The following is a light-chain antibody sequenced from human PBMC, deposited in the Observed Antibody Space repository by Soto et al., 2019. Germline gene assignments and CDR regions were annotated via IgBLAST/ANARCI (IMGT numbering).Light chain of an antibody. CDR1: QSISTQ. CDR3: QQYYSYST. J-gene: IGKJ1*01. V-gene: IGKV1-5*02. CDR2: GAF. Sequence: QMTQSPSSLSASVVDRVTIIFRASQSISTQLAWYQQKPGMAPKLLISGAFSLESGVPSRFSGSGSGTEFALTISSLQPDDFATYYCQQYYSYSTFGQGTKVDI.